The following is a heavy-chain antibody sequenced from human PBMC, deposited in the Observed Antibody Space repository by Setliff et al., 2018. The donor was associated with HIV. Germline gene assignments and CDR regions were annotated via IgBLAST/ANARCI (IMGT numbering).Heavy chain of an antibody. J-gene: IGHJ5*02. V-gene: IGHV4-39*07. Sequence: PSETLSLTCAVSGGSVSSPSYYWGWIRQPPGKGLEWIGSVYNSGITFKNPSLKSRVSISVDRSGNQFSQRLTSVTAADTAVYYCATCRHRPSNWFDPWGQGTVVTVSS. CDR3: ATCRHRPSNWFDP. CDR1: GGSVSSPSYY. CDR2: VYNSGIT.